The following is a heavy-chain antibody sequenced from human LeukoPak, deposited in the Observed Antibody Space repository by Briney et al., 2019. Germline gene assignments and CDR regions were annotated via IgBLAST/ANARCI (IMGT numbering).Heavy chain of an antibody. D-gene: IGHD4-17*01. CDR2: ISSSGSTI. CDR3: ARATVTTENYYYYYYMDV. J-gene: IGHJ6*03. Sequence: GGSLRLSCAASGFTFSDYYVSWIRQAPGKGLEWVSYISSSGSTIYYADSVKGRFTISRDNAKNSLYLQMNSLRAEDTAVYYCARATVTTENYYYYYYMDVWGKGTTVTVSS. CDR1: GFTFSDYY. V-gene: IGHV3-11*04.